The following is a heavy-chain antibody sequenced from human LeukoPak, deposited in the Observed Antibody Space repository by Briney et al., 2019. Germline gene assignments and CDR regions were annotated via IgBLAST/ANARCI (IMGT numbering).Heavy chain of an antibody. Sequence: PGGSLRLSCAASGCTFSSYAMSWVRQAPGKGLEWVSAISGSGGSTYYADSVKGRFTISRDNSKNTLYLQMNSLRAEDTAVYYCAKNPRSTMIVVVPDAFDIWGQGTMVTVSS. CDR1: GCTFSSYA. J-gene: IGHJ3*02. CDR2: ISGSGGST. D-gene: IGHD3-22*01. CDR3: AKNPRSTMIVVVPDAFDI. V-gene: IGHV3-23*01.